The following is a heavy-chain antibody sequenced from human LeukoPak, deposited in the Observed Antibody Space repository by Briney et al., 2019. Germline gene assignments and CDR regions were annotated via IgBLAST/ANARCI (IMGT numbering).Heavy chain of an antibody. V-gene: IGHV3-30*18. D-gene: IGHD4-11*01. CDR3: AKDDPNDYKPWIY. Sequence: GGSLRLSCAASGFTFSSYGMHWVRQAPGKGLEWVAVISYDGSNKYYADSVKGRFTISRDNSKNTLYLQMNSLRAEDTAVYYCAKDDPNDYKPWIYWGQGTLVIVSS. CDR1: GFTFSSYG. J-gene: IGHJ4*02. CDR2: ISYDGSNK.